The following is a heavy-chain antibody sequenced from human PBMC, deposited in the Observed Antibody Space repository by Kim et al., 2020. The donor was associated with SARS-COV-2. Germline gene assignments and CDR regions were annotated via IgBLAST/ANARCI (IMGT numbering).Heavy chain of an antibody. J-gene: IGHJ4*02. CDR2: ITSNGGTT. D-gene: IGHD2-21*01. V-gene: IGHV3-64*01. Sequence: GGSLRLSCVGSGFTFSYYAMHWVRQAPGKGLEYLSVITSNGGTTYYANSVKGRFTVSRDNSKNTLYLQMGSLRPEDMAVYYCARSMIASGKADYWGQGTLVTVSS. CDR1: GFTFSYYA. CDR3: ARSMIASGKADY.